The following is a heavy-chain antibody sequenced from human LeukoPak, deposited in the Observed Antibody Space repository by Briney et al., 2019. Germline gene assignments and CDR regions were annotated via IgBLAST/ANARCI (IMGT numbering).Heavy chain of an antibody. J-gene: IGHJ5*02. CDR1: GGSISSYY. Sequence: PSETLSLTCTVSGGSISSYYWSWIRQPPGKGLEWIGYIYYSGSTNYNLSLKSRVTISVDTSKNQFSLKLSSVTAADTAVYYCARDSMYYYGSGNVAHWFDPWGQGTLVTVSS. V-gene: IGHV4-59*01. CDR2: IYYSGST. CDR3: ARDSMYYYGSGNVAHWFDP. D-gene: IGHD3-10*01.